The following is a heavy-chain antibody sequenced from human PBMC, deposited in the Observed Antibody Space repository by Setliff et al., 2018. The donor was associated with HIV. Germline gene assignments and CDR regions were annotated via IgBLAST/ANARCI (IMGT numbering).Heavy chain of an antibody. J-gene: IGHJ3*02. V-gene: IGHV3-21*01. Sequence: PGGSLRLSCAASGFTFSSYSMNWVRQAPGKGLEWVSSISSSSSYIYYADSVKGRFTISRDNAKNSLYLQMNSLRAEDTAVYYCAREDRSYTDAFDIWGQGTMVTVSS. CDR1: GFTFSSYS. D-gene: IGHD1-26*01. CDR2: ISSSSSYI. CDR3: AREDRSYTDAFDI.